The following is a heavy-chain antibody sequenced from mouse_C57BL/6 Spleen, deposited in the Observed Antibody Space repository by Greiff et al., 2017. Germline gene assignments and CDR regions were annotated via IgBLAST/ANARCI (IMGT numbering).Heavy chain of an antibody. CDR3: ARLVDGYYDYFDY. Sequence: VQLQQPWTELVKPGASVKLSCKASGYTFTSYWMHWVKQRPGQGLEWIGNINPSNGGTNYNEKFKSKATLTVDKSSSTAYMQLSSLTSEDSAVYYCARLVDGYYDYFDYWGQGTTLTVSS. J-gene: IGHJ2*01. CDR2: INPSNGGT. D-gene: IGHD2-3*01. V-gene: IGHV1-53*01. CDR1: GYTFTSYW.